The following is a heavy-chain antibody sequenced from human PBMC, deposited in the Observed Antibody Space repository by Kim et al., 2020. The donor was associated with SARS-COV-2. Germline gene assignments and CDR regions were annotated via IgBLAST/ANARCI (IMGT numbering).Heavy chain of an antibody. Sequence: GGSLRLSCAASGFTFSSYGMHWVRQAPGKGLEWVAVIWYDGSNKYYADSVKGRFTISRDNSKNTLYLQMNSLRAEDTAVYYCAKDLGGITMVQGVTGAFDIWGQGTMVTVSS. CDR3: AKDLGGITMVQGVTGAFDI. CDR2: IWYDGSNK. V-gene: IGHV3-33*06. J-gene: IGHJ3*02. CDR1: GFTFSSYG. D-gene: IGHD3-10*01.